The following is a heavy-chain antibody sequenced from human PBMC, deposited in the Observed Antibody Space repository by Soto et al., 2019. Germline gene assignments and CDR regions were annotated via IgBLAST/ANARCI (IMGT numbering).Heavy chain of an antibody. CDR1: GFTFSGHY. V-gene: IGHV3-11*01. CDR3: LRRRGFDYFIASYV. J-gene: IGHJ3*01. Sequence: PGGSLRLSCAASGFTFSGHYMTWIRQAPGKGLEWVAYISLTGSVIHYADSVKGRFTISRDNARNSLYLQMDSLRAEDSAVYYCLRRRGFDYFIASYVSGKGTGVTVSS. CDR2: ISLTGSVI. D-gene: IGHD5-12*01.